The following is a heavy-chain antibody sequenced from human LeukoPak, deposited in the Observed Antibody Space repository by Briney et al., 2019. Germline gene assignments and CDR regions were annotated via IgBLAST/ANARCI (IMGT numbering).Heavy chain of an antibody. V-gene: IGHV1-8*01. Sequence: ASVKVSCKASGYTFTNYDLNWVRQATGQGLELMGWMNPNSGNTGYAQKFQGRVTMTRNTSISTAYMELSSLRSEDTAVYYCARGRRTVTGATMENYFDHWGQGTLVTVSS. J-gene: IGHJ4*02. CDR3: ARGRRTVTGATMENYFDH. D-gene: IGHD1-7*01. CDR1: GYTFTNYD. CDR2: MNPNSGNT.